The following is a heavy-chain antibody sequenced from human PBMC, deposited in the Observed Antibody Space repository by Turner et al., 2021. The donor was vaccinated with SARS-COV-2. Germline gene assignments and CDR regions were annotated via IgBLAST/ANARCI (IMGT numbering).Heavy chain of an antibody. CDR3: TTHSAPDY. Sequence: EVQLVESGGGLVKPGGSLRLSCAASGFTFSNAWMRWVRQAPGKGLEWGGRIKTKTDGGTTDYAAPVKGRFTISRDDSKNTLYLKMNSLKTEDTAVYYCTTHSAPDYWGQGTLVTVSS. CDR1: GFTFSNAW. J-gene: IGHJ4*02. D-gene: IGHD6-13*01. CDR2: IKTKTDGGTT. V-gene: IGHV3-15*01.